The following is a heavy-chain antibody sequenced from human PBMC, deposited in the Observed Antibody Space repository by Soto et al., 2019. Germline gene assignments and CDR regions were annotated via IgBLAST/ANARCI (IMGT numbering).Heavy chain of an antibody. Sequence: QVQLVQSGAEVKKPGASVKVSCKASGYTFTSYGISWVRQAPGQGLAWMGWISVYNGNTKYAQKLQGRVTMTTDTSTSTAYMELXSXRSDDXAVYXCARDRFAGWGGGEDWXXDXWGXGXXVTV. J-gene: IGHJ2*01. V-gene: IGHV1-18*01. CDR1: GYTFTSYG. CDR3: ARDRFAGWGGGEDWXXDX. D-gene: IGHD2-21*01. CDR2: ISVYNGNT.